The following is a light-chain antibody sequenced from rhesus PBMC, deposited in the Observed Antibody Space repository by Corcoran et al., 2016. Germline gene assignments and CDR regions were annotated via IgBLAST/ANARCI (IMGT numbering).Light chain of an antibody. Sequence: DIQMSQSPSSLSASVGDKVTITCRASQGISNALAWYQQKPGKPPKLQIYAASSLESGVPSRFSGSRAGTDFTLTISSLKSEDFATYYCQQGYSTPLTFGGGTKVELK. J-gene: IGKJ4*01. CDR3: QQGYSTPLT. V-gene: IGKV1-33*02. CDR1: QGISNA. CDR2: AAS.